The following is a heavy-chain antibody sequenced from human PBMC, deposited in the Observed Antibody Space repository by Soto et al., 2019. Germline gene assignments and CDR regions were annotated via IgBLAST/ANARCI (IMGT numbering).Heavy chain of an antibody. CDR2: IIPIFGTA. V-gene: IGHV1-69*13. D-gene: IGHD6-13*01. J-gene: IGHJ5*02. Sequence: AVKVSCKASGCTFSSYAISWVRQAPGQGLEWMGGIIPIFGTANYAQKFQGRVTITADESTSTAYMELSSLRSEDTAVYYCARPIAAGFDPWGQGTLVTVSS. CDR3: ARPIAAGFDP. CDR1: GCTFSSYA.